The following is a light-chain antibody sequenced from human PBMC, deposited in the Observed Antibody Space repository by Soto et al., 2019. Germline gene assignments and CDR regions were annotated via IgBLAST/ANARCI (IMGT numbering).Light chain of an antibody. Sequence: EIVLTQSPGTLSLSPGERATLSCRASQTVSSSYLAWYQQKPGQAPRLLIYGASSRATGIPDRFSGSGSGTAFTLPISRLEPEDFAVYFCQQYGSSPSWTFGQGTKVDVK. CDR3: QQYGSSPSWT. V-gene: IGKV3-20*01. CDR1: QTVSSSY. J-gene: IGKJ1*01. CDR2: GAS.